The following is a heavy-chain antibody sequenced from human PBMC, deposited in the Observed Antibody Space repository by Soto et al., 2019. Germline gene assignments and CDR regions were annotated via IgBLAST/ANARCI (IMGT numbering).Heavy chain of an antibody. CDR2: IYYSGST. Sequence: SETLSLTCTVSGGSISSYYWSWIRQPPGKGLEWIGYIYYSGSTNYNPSLKSRVTISVDTSKNQFSLKLSSVTAADTAVYYCARVIPPALFDYWGQGTLVTVSS. V-gene: IGHV4-59*01. CDR1: GGSISSYY. D-gene: IGHD3-16*01. CDR3: ARVIPPALFDY. J-gene: IGHJ4*02.